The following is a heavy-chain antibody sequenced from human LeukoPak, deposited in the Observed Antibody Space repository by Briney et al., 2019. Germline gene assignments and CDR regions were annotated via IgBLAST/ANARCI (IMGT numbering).Heavy chain of an antibody. CDR1: GYIFTNYY. V-gene: IGHV1-46*01. J-gene: IGHJ4*02. Sequence: ASVKVSCKASGYIFTNYYIHWVRQAPGQGPEWMGIINPSGGGTTYAPKFQGRVTMTKDTSTSTVYMVLSRLGSADTALYYCARETDIAVAANYFDYWGQGTPVTVSS. CDR2: INPSGGGT. CDR3: ARETDIAVAANYFDY. D-gene: IGHD6-19*01.